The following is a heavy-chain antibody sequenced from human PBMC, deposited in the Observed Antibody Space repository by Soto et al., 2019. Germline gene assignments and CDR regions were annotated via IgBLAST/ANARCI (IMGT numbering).Heavy chain of an antibody. CDR1: GGSISSYY. J-gene: IGHJ3*02. Sequence: SETLSLSCTVSGGSISSYYWSWIRQPPGKGLEWIGYIYYSGSTNYNPSLKSRVTISVDTSKNQFSLKLSSVTAADTAVYYCARHLSLYSYDSSRYYLRDAFDIWGQGTMVTVSS. V-gene: IGHV4-59*08. D-gene: IGHD3-22*01. CDR3: ARHLSLYSYDSSRYYLRDAFDI. CDR2: IYYSGST.